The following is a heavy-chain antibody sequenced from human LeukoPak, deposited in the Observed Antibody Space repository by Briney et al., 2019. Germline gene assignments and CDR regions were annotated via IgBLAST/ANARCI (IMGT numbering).Heavy chain of an antibody. CDR1: GFTFSSYW. J-gene: IGHJ4*02. D-gene: IGHD3-16*02. CDR2: ISGSGGST. CDR3: AKAIGDYVWGSYRYPAFDY. Sequence: GGSLRLSCAASGFTFSSYWMSWVRQAPGKGLEWVSAISGSGGSTYYADSVKGRFTISRDNSKNTLYLQMNSLRAEDTAVYYCAKAIGDYVWGSYRYPAFDYWGQGTLVTVSS. V-gene: IGHV3-23*01.